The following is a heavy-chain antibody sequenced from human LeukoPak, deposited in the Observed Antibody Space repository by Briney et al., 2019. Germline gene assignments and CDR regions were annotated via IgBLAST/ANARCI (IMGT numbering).Heavy chain of an antibody. D-gene: IGHD1-1*01. V-gene: IGHV1-69*06. CDR3: ARGDWNAVSYHFHYMDV. CDR1: GGTFNNYA. CDR2: IIPIFGTA. J-gene: IGHJ6*03. Sequence: GASVKVSCKSSGGTFNNYAITWVRQAPGQGLEWMGGIIPIFGTANYAQNFQGRVTITADTSTSTAYMELSGLRSEDTAVYYCARGDWNAVSYHFHYMDVWGKGTTVTVSS.